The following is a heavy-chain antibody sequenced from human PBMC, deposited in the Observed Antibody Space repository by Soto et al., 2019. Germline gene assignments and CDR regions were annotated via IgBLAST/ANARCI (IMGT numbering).Heavy chain of an antibody. Sequence: GGSLRLSCAASGFTFSSYWIPWVRPAPGKGLVWVSRINSDGSSTSYADSVKGRFTISRDNAKNTLYLQMNSLIAEDTVVYYCAREAPPGSGYNWCDPWGQGT. J-gene: IGHJ5*02. CDR2: INSDGSST. D-gene: IGHD3-10*01. CDR1: GFTFSSYW. CDR3: AREAPPGSGYNWCDP. V-gene: IGHV3-74*01.